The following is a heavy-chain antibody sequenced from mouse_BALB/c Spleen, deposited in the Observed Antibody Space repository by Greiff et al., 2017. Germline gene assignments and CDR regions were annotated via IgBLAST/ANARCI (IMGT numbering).Heavy chain of an antibody. J-gene: IGHJ2*01. Sequence: EVQVVESGGGLVKPGGSLKLSCAASGFAFSSYDMSWVRQTPEKRLEWVAYISSGGGSTYYPDTVKGRFTISRDNAKNTLYLQMSSLKSEDTAMYYCARHRGNSLDYWGQGTTLTVSS. D-gene: IGHD2-1*01. CDR3: ARHRGNSLDY. CDR2: ISSGGGST. V-gene: IGHV5-12-1*01. CDR1: GFAFSSYD.